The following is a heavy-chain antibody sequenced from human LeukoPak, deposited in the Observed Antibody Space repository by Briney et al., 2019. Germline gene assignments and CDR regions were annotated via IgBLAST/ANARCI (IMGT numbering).Heavy chain of an antibody. D-gene: IGHD3-10*01. CDR2: IYNTGST. CDR1: GGSIISSYF. J-gene: IGHJ4*02. Sequence: SETLSLTCTVSGGSIISSYFWSWIRQPAGKGLEWIGRIYNTGSTDFNPSLESRVTMSVDTSKNQFSLKLSSVTAADTAVYYCAKYASGSLVVWGQGTLVTVSS. CDR3: AKYASGSLVV. V-gene: IGHV4-4*07.